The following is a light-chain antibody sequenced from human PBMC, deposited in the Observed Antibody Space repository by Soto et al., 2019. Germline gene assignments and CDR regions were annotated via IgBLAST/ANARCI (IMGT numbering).Light chain of an antibody. CDR2: GVS. V-gene: IGKV3-15*01. CDR3: QQYNDWPFT. J-gene: IGKJ3*01. CDR1: QSVSSS. Sequence: EIVLTQSPATLSLSPGDTATLSCGAIQSVSSSLAWYQQKPGQAPRPLIYGVSTRATGIPARFSGSESGTEFTLTISSLQSEDFAVYYCQQYNDWPFTFGPGTKVDIK.